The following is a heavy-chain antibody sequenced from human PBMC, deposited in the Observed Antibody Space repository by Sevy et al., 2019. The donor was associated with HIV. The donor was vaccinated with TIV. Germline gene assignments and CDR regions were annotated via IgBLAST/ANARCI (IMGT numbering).Heavy chain of an antibody. CDR1: EFTFSSYN. V-gene: IGHV3-21*06. CDR2: ISGSSNYI. J-gene: IGHJ4*02. Sequence: GGSLRLSCAASEFTFSSYNMNWVRQAPGKGLEWVSSISGSSNYIYYAGSVKGRFRISRDNVKDTLYLQMNSLRADDTAVYYCAGGPPDGSYDYFDYWGQGTLVTVSS. D-gene: IGHD1-26*01. CDR3: AGGPPDGSYDYFDY.